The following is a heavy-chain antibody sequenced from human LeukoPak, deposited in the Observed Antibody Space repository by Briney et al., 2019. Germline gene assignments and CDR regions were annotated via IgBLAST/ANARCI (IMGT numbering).Heavy chain of an antibody. J-gene: IGHJ2*01. V-gene: IGHV4-30-2*01. CDR2: IYHSGST. Sequence: SQTLSLTCAVSGGSISSGGYSWSWIRQPPGKGLEWIGYIYHSGSTYYNPSLKSRVTISVDRSKNQFSLKLSSVTAADTAVYYCARYAYDSSGYFVDWFFDLWGRGTLVTVSS. CDR3: ARYAYDSSGYFVDWFFDL. CDR1: GGSISSGGYS. D-gene: IGHD3-22*01.